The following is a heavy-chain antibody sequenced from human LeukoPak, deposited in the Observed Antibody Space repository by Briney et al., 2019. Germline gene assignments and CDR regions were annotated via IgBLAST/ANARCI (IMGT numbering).Heavy chain of an antibody. CDR2: ISYDGSNK. V-gene: IGHV3-30*04. CDR1: GFTFSSYA. CDR3: ARDRSPGYFDWLFPDY. J-gene: IGHJ4*02. Sequence: PGRSLRLYCAASGFTFSSYAMHWVRQAPGKGLEWVAVISYDGSNKYYADSVKGRFTISRDNSKNTLYLQMNSLRAEDTAVYYCARDRSPGYFDWLFPDYWGQGTLVTVSS. D-gene: IGHD3-9*01.